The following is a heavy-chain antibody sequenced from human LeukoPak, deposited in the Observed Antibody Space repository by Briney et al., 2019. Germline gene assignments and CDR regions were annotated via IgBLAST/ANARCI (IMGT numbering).Heavy chain of an antibody. D-gene: IGHD2-15*01. Sequence: GGSLRLSCAASGFTFSGSAMSWVRQAPGKGLEWVSAISNTGGSTYYADSVKGRFTISRDKSKNTLSLQMNSLRAEDTAVYYCAQQVGYCSSGSCYFTYWGQGTLVTVSS. CDR1: GFTFSGSA. CDR3: AQQVGYCSSGSCYFTY. V-gene: IGHV3-23*01. J-gene: IGHJ1*01. CDR2: ISNTGGST.